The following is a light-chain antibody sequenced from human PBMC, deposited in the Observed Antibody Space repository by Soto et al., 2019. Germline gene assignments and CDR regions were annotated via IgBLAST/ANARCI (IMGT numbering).Light chain of an antibody. CDR1: SSDVGSYNL. J-gene: IGLJ1*01. Sequence: QSVLTQPASVSGSPGQSITISCTGTSSDVGSYNLVSWYQQHPGKAPKLMIYEVSKRPSGVSNRFSGSKSGNTASLTISGLQAEDEADYYCCSYAVGDVFGTGTSSPS. CDR3: CSYAVGDV. CDR2: EVS. V-gene: IGLV2-23*02.